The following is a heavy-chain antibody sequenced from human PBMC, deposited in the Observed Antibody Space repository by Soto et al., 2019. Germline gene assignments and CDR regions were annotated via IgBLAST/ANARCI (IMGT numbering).Heavy chain of an antibody. V-gene: IGHV3-73*01. CDR2: IRTKAHSYET. CDR1: GFTFSGSA. D-gene: IGHD3-22*01. J-gene: IGHJ4*02. Sequence: GESLKISCAASGFTFSGSAMHWVRQASGKGLEWVGRIRTKAHSYETDYSESVKGRFTISRDDSSNSAYLQMNSLKTEDTAVYYCTSGYYDSSGPNWGQGTLVTVSS. CDR3: TSGYYDSSGPN.